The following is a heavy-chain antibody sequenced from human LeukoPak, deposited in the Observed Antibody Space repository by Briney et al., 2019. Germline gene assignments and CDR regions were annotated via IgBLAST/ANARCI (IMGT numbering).Heavy chain of an antibody. CDR1: GFTFSSYE. CDR3: AGEKQWLVGRASHAGMDV. V-gene: IGHV3-48*03. CDR2: ISSSGSSI. J-gene: IGHJ6*02. D-gene: IGHD6-19*01. Sequence: GGSRRLSCAASGFTFSSYEMNWVRQAPGKGLEWVSYISSSGSSIYYADSVKGRFTISRDNAKNSLYLQMNSLRAEDTAVYYCAGEKQWLVGRASHAGMDVWGQGTTVTVS.